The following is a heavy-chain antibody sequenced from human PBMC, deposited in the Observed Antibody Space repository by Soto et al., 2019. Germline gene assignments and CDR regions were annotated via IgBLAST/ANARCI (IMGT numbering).Heavy chain of an antibody. V-gene: IGHV4-31*03. D-gene: IGHD2-2*01. Sequence: QVQLQESGPGLVKPSQTLSLTCTVSGGSISSGGYYWSWIRQHPGTGLEWIGYIYYSGSTYYNPSLKSRVTISVDTSKNQFSLKLSSVTAADTAVYYCSRGLSSTSPYPIGYCVQGTLVTVSS. CDR2: IYYSGST. CDR1: GGSISSGGYY. J-gene: IGHJ4*02. CDR3: SRGLSSTSPYPIGY.